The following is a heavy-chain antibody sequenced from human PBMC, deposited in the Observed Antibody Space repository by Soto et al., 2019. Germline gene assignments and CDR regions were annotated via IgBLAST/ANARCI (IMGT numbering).Heavy chain of an antibody. CDR3: XXXINWKGVDY. CDR2: MNPNSGNT. CDR1: GYTFTSYD. Sequence: QVQLVQSGAEVKKPGASVKVSCKASGYTFTSYDINWVRQATGQGLEWMGWMNPNSGNTGYAQKXXXXXXXXXXXXXXXXXXXXXXXXXXXXXXXXXXXXINWKGVDYWGQGTLVTV. J-gene: IGHJ4*02. V-gene: IGHV1-8*01. D-gene: IGHD1-20*01.